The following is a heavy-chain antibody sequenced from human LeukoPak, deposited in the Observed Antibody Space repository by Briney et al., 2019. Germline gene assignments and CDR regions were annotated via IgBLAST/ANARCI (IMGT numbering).Heavy chain of an antibody. Sequence: GGSLRLSCAASGFTFSSYDMNWVRQAPGKGLEWVSSIGSSSSYIYYADSVKGRFTISRDNAKNSLYLQMNSLRVEDTAVYFCATPGSDRDPPWGQGTLVTVSS. CDR3: ATPGSDRDPP. J-gene: IGHJ5*02. CDR1: GFTFSSYD. CDR2: IGSSSSYI. D-gene: IGHD3-10*01. V-gene: IGHV3-21*01.